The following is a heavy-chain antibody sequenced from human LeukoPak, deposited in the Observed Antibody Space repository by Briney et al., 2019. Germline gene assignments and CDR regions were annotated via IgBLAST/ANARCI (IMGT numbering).Heavy chain of an antibody. CDR2: INSDGSST. Sequence: GGSLRLSCAASGFTFSNYWMHWVRQAPGKGLVWVSRINSDGSSTSYADSVKGRFTISRDNAKNTLYLQMNSLRAEDMAVYYCARVSSGSYFGYYYYYMDVWGKGTTVTVSS. V-gene: IGHV3-74*01. D-gene: IGHD1-26*01. CDR3: ARVSSGSYFGYYYYYMDV. J-gene: IGHJ6*03. CDR1: GFTFSNYW.